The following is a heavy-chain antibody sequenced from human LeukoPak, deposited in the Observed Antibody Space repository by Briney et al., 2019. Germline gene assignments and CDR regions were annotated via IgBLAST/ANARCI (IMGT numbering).Heavy chain of an antibody. CDR3: ARDSLGSGWSHFDS. J-gene: IGHJ4*02. D-gene: IGHD6-19*01. CDR1: GYTFTSFH. CDR2: IGPTGGST. Sequence: ASVKVSCKASGYTFTSFHMHWVRQAPGQGLEWMGMIGPTGGSTTHAQKFQGRVTMTRDTSTSTVYMELSSLRSEDTAVYYCARDSLGSGWSHFDSWGQGTLVTVSS. V-gene: IGHV1-46*01.